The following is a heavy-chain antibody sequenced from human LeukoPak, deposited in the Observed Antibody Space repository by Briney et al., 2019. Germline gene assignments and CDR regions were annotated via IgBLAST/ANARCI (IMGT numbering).Heavy chain of an antibody. CDR2: IYTSGSA. V-gene: IGHV4-61*02. Sequence: SETLSLTCTVSGGSISSGSYYWSWIRQPAGKGLEWIGRIYTSGSANYNPSLKSRVTISVDTSKNQFSLKLSSVTAADTAVYYCARLRIMITFGGGIAGLNFDYWGQGTLVTVSS. CDR1: GGSISSGSYY. D-gene: IGHD3-16*02. J-gene: IGHJ4*02. CDR3: ARLRIMITFGGGIAGLNFDY.